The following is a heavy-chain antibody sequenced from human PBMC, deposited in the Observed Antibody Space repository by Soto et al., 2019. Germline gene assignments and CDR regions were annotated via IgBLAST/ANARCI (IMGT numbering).Heavy chain of an antibody. J-gene: IGHJ4*02. CDR1: GGYISTYY. Sequence: SETLSLTCNVSGGYISTYYWSWIRQPAGKGLEWIGRIHASGNTDYNASLKSRVTLSRDNAKNSVFLQMSTLRAEDTAVYYCAKVFRTTMRVGGHKFFDSWGPGTLVTVSS. CDR2: IHASGNT. V-gene: IGHV4-4*07. CDR3: AKVFRTTMRVGGHKFFDS. D-gene: IGHD3-22*01.